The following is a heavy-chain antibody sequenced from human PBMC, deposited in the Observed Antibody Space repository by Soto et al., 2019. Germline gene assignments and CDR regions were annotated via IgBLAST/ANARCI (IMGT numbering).Heavy chain of an antibody. J-gene: IGHJ4*02. CDR3: ARIGYSYGYPHFDY. D-gene: IGHD5-18*01. CDR1: GFTFSSYE. V-gene: IGHV3-48*03. Sequence: GGSLRLSCAPSGFTFSSYEMNCVLHAPGKGLEWVSYISSSGSTIYYADSVKGRFTISRDNAKNSLYLQMNSLRAEDTAVYYCARIGYSYGYPHFDYWGQGTLVTVSS. CDR2: ISSSGSTI.